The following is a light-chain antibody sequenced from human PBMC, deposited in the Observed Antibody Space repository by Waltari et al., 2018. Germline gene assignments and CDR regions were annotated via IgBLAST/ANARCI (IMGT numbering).Light chain of an antibody. CDR2: GTS. J-gene: IGKJ2*03. CDR3: QHSYIMPFG. V-gene: IGKV1-39*01. Sequence: DIQMTQSPSSLSASVGDRVAITCRASQSISNYLNWYQQKPGKVPKLLISGTSSLQSGVPSRFSGSGSGTDFTLTISDLQPEDFATYYCQHSYIMPFGFGQGTKLEFK. CDR1: QSISNY.